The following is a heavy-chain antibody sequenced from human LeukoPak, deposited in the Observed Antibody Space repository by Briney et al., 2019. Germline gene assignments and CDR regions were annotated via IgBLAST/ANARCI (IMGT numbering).Heavy chain of an antibody. D-gene: IGHD1-14*01. CDR3: ARDRETGREGDAFDI. J-gene: IGHJ3*02. Sequence: SETLSLTCTDSGGSTSSYYWSWIRQPAGKGLEWIGRIYTSGSTNYNPSLKSRVTMSVDTSKNQFSLKLSSVTAADTAVYYCARDRETGREGDAFDIWGQGTMVTVSS. CDR1: GGSTSSYY. CDR2: IYTSGST. V-gene: IGHV4-4*07.